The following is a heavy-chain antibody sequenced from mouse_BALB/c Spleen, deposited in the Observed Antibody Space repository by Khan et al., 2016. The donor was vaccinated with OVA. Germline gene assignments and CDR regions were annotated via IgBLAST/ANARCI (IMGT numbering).Heavy chain of an antibody. D-gene: IGHD6-1*01. CDR2: INTYTGEP. CDR3: ARSASYWFVDV. J-gene: IGHJ1*01. Sequence: VQLQESGPELKKPGETVKISCKASGYTFTNYGMNWVKQAPGKGLKWMGWINTYTGEPTYADDFKGRFAFSLETSANTAYLQINNLKTEDTATYFCARSASYWFVDVWGAGTTVTVSS. V-gene: IGHV9-3-1*01. CDR1: GYTFTNYG.